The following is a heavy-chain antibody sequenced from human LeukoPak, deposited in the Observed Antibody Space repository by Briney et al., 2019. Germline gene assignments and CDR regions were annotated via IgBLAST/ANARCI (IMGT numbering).Heavy chain of an antibody. CDR1: GFTFSSYW. D-gene: IGHD3-16*01. CDR2: INSDGSST. J-gene: IGHJ4*02. V-gene: IGHV3-74*01. CDR3: ARAHRTGDFTPLDY. Sequence: GGSLRLSCAASGFTFSSYWMHWVRQAPGKGLVWVSRINSDGSSTSYADSVKGQFTISRDNAKNTLYLQMNSLRAEDTAVYYCARAHRTGDFTPLDYWGQGTLVTVSS.